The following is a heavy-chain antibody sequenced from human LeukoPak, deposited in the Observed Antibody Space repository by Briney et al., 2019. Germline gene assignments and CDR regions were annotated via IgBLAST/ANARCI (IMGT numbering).Heavy chain of an antibody. CDR2: ISYDASDK. J-gene: IGHJ6*02. Sequence: PGGSLRLSCAASGFIFSNYGMHWVRQAPGKGLEWVAVISYDASDKYYADSMKGRFTISRDNSKNTLYLQMNSLRAEDTAVYYCARGGVYYYYYGMDVWGQGTTVTVSS. CDR1: GFIFSNYG. CDR3: ARGGVYYYYYGMDV. V-gene: IGHV3-30*03. D-gene: IGHD5-12*01.